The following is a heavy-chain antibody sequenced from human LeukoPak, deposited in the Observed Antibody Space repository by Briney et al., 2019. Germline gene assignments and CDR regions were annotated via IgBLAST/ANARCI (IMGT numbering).Heavy chain of an antibody. J-gene: IGHJ4*02. CDR2: ISSNGGST. V-gene: IGHV3-64*01. CDR3: ARGSGIARKDYFDY. CDR1: GFTFSSYA. Sequence: GGSLRLSCAASGFTFSSYAMHWVRQAPGKGLEYVSAISSNGGSTYYANSVKGRFTISRDNSKNTPYLQMGSLRAEDMAVYYCARGSGIARKDYFDYWGQGTLVTVSS. D-gene: IGHD3-3*01.